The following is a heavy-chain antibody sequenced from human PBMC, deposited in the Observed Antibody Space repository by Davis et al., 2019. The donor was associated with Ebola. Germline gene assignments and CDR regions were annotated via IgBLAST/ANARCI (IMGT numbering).Heavy chain of an antibody. CDR3: AIVFCSGGSCYAYYGMDV. V-gene: IGHV3-21*04. Sequence: GESLKIPCAASGFTFRSHSMNGVSQAPGKGLEWVESISRSSRDIYYADSVKGRFTISRDNAKNSLYLQMNSLGAEDTAVYYCAIVFCSGGSCYAYYGMDVWGQGTTVTVSS. J-gene: IGHJ6*02. D-gene: IGHD2-15*01. CDR2: ISRSSRDI. CDR1: GFTFRSHS.